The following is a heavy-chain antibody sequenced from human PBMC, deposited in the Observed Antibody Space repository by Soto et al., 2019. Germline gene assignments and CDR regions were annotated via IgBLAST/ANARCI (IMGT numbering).Heavy chain of an antibody. J-gene: IGHJ4*02. CDR2: IWYDGSNK. Sequence: GGALGLSCAASRFTVSSYGMDRVRQAPGKGLEWVAVIWYDGSNKYYAASVKGRFTISGENSKNTLYLQMNSLRAEDTAVYYCARDRRLRAFDYWGQGTLVTVSS. D-gene: IGHD5-12*01. V-gene: IGHV3-33*01. CDR3: ARDRRLRAFDY. CDR1: RFTVSSYG.